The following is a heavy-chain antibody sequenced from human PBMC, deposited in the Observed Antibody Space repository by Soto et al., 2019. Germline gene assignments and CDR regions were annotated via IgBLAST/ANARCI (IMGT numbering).Heavy chain of an antibody. V-gene: IGHV3-33*01. CDR1: GFTFSSYG. J-gene: IGHJ6*02. Sequence: QVQLVESGGGVVQPGRSLRLSCAASGFTFSSYGMHWVRQAPGKGLEWVAVIWYDGSNKYYADSVKGRFTISRDNSKNTLYLQMNSLRAEDTAVYYCAREKVEYSYGYHYYYGMDVWGQGTTVTVSS. CDR2: IWYDGSNK. CDR3: AREKVEYSYGYHYYYGMDV. D-gene: IGHD5-18*01.